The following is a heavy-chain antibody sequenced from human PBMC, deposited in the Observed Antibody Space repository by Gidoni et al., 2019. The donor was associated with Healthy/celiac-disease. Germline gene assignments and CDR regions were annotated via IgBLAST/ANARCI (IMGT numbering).Heavy chain of an antibody. CDR1: GFTFRSYA. J-gene: IGHJ1*01. CDR2: ISYNGSNK. D-gene: IGHD3-10*01. Sequence: HVQLVESEGGVVQPGRSLRLSCAVPGFTFRSYATHWVRQAPGTGLEWVAVISYNGSNKYYADSVKGRFTISRDNSKNTLYLQMNSLRAEDTAVYYCARGRAGFQHWGQGTLVTVSS. CDR3: ARGRAGFQH. V-gene: IGHV3-30-3*01.